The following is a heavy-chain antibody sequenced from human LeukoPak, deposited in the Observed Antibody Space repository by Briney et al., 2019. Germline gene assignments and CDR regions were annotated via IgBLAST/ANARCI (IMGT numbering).Heavy chain of an antibody. CDR1: GYTFTSYD. V-gene: IGHV1-8*01. D-gene: IGHD2-2*01. Sequence: GASVKVSCKASGYTFTSYDINWVRQATGQGLEWMGWMNPNSGNTGYAQKFQGRVTMTRNTSISTAYMELSSLRSEDTAVYYCAGYCSSTSCYLEKVYYYYGMDVWGKGTTVTVSS. CDR2: MNPNSGNT. J-gene: IGHJ6*04. CDR3: AGYCSSTSCYLEKVYYYYGMDV.